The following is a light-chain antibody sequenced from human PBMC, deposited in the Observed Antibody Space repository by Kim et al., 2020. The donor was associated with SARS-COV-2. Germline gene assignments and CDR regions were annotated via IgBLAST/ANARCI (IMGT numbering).Light chain of an antibody. CDR1: ALPKQY. V-gene: IGLV3-25*03. Sequence: SYELTQPPSVSVSPGQTARITCSGDALPKQYAYWYQQKPGQAPVLVIYKDRERPSGIPERFSGSSSGTTLTLIISGVQAEDEADYYCQSADSSGTYVIFGGGSQLTVL. CDR3: QSADSSGTYVI. J-gene: IGLJ2*01. CDR2: KDR.